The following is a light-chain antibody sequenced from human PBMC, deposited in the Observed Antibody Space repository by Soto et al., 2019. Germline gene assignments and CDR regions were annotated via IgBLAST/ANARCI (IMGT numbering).Light chain of an antibody. CDR3: QQYDNWPWT. J-gene: IGKJ1*01. Sequence: EKVMTQSPATLSVSPGERAALSCRASQSVSSDLAWYQQKPGQAPRLLIYGASSRATGIPARLSGSGSGTEFTLIISSLQSEDFAVYYCQQYDNWPWTFGQGTKVDIK. CDR2: GAS. V-gene: IGKV3-15*01. CDR1: QSVSSD.